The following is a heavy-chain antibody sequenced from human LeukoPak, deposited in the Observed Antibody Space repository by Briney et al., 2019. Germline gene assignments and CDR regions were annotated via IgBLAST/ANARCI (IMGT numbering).Heavy chain of an antibody. V-gene: IGHV3-30*04. Sequence: PGRSLRLSCAASGFTFSSYAMHWVRQAPGKGLEWAAVISYDGSNKYYADSVKGRFTISRDNSKNTLYLQMNSLRAEDTAVYYCAREGYSSRAFDYWGQGTLVTVSS. CDR2: ISYDGSNK. D-gene: IGHD6-13*01. CDR3: AREGYSSRAFDY. J-gene: IGHJ4*02. CDR1: GFTFSSYA.